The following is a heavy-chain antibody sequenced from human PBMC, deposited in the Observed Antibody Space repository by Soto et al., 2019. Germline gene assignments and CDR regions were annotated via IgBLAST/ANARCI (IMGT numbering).Heavy chain of an antibody. Sequence: QVQLQQWGAGLLKPSETLSLTSAVYGGSFSGYYWSWIRQPPGKGLEWIGEINHSGSTNYNPSLKSRVTISVDTSKNQFSLKLSSVTAADTAVYYCARADAGTTALCAFDIWGQGTMVTVSS. J-gene: IGHJ3*02. CDR1: GGSFSGYY. CDR3: ARADAGTTALCAFDI. V-gene: IGHV4-34*01. CDR2: INHSGST. D-gene: IGHD1-7*01.